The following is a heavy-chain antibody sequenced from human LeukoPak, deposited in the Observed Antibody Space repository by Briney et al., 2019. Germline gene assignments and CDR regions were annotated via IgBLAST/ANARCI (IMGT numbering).Heavy chain of an antibody. CDR1: GFTFSTYS. D-gene: IGHD2-2*02. CDR2: ISSDGTTQ. Sequence: GGSLRLSCAASGFTFSTYSMNWVRQAPGKGLEWVSYISSDGTTQYYADSVRGRFTISRDNAKNSLYLQMNSLRAEDTAVYYCARTILEPAAIRRGAFDIWGQGTMVTVSS. J-gene: IGHJ3*02. CDR3: ARTILEPAAIRRGAFDI. V-gene: IGHV3-48*04.